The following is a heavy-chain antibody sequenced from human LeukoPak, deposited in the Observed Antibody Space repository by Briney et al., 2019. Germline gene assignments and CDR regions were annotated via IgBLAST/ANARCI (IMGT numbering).Heavy chain of an antibody. CDR3: AKDLTAASGEVFQFDY. D-gene: IGHD6-13*01. V-gene: IGHV3-23*01. CDR2: IAGGIGTT. J-gene: IGHJ4*02. Sequence: PGGSLRLSCAASGFTFNNYAMNWVRQAPGKGLEWVSAIAGGIGTTFYADSVKGRFTISRDNSKNKLYLQLRSLRAEDTAVYYCAKDLTAASGEVFQFDYWGQGTRVTV. CDR1: GFTFNNYA.